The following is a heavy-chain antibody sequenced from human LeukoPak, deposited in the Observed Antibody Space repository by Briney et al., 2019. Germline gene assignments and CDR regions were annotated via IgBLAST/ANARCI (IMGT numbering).Heavy chain of an antibody. D-gene: IGHD6-25*01. CDR2: IHARGST. V-gene: IGHV4-61*01. CDR1: GGSVSRDNYY. CDR3: ARVKGHRSGSYYYGMDV. Sequence: PSETLSLTCTVSGGSVSRDNYYWSWIRQPPGKGLEWIGYIHARGSTTYHLFLRRIITISLDTPRNQFSLRPSSVAAAETAVYYRARVKGHRSGSYYYGMDVWGQGPTATASS. J-gene: IGHJ6*02.